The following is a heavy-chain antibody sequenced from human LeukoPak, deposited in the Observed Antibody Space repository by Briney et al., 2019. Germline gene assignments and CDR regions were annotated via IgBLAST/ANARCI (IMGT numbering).Heavy chain of an antibody. Sequence: ASVKVSCKASGGTFSGYAISWVRQAPGQGLEWMGRIIPILGIANYAQKFQGRVTITADKSTSTAYMELSSLRSEDTAVYYCASNYYDSSGSLRTVYNWFDPWGQGTLVTVSS. CDR1: GGTFSGYA. J-gene: IGHJ5*02. CDR2: IIPILGIA. D-gene: IGHD3-22*01. V-gene: IGHV1-69*04. CDR3: ASNYYDSSGSLRTVYNWFDP.